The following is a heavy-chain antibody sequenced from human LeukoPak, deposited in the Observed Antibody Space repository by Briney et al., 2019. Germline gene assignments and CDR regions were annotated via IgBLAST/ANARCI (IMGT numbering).Heavy chain of an antibody. V-gene: IGHV1-8*01. CDR3: AVNLMTTVMYNWFDP. Sequence: GGSVKVSCKASGYTFTSYDINCVRQATGQGLEWMGWMNPNSGNTGYAQKFQGRVTMTRNTSISTAYMELSSPRSEDTAVYYCAVNLMTTVMYNWFDPWSQGTLVTVSP. J-gene: IGHJ5*02. CDR1: GYTFTSYD. D-gene: IGHD4-17*01. CDR2: MNPNSGNT.